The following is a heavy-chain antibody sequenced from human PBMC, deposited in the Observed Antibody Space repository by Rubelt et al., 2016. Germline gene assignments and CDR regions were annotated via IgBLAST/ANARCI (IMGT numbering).Heavy chain of an antibody. CDR2: IIPIFGTA. Sequence: QVQLVQSGAEVKRPGSSVRISGKASGGPFDDYAVSWVRQAPGQGLEWMGGIIPIFGTANYAQKFQGRVTITADESTSTAYMELSSLRSEDTAVYYCASDKGDDGHYFDYWGQGTLVTVSS. J-gene: IGHJ4*02. V-gene: IGHV1-69*12. D-gene: IGHD1-1*01. CDR3: ASDKGDDGHYFDY. CDR1: GGPFDDYA.